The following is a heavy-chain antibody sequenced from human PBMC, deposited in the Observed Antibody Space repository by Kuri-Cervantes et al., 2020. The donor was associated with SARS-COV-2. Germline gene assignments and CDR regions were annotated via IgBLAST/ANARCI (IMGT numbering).Heavy chain of an antibody. CDR3: AEDAQPQIVLRFLEWLFRSPFDP. CDR1: GFTFSSYG. V-gene: IGHV3-30*18. D-gene: IGHD3-3*01. Sequence: GESLKISCAASGFTFSSYGMHWVRQAPGKGLEWVAVISYDGSNKYYADSVKGRFTISRDNSKNTLYLQMNSLRAEDTAVYYCAEDAQPQIVLRFLEWLFRSPFDPWGQGTLVTVSS. J-gene: IGHJ5*02. CDR2: ISYDGSNK.